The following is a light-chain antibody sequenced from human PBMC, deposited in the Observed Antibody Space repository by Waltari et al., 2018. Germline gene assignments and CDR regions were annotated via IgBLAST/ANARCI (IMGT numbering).Light chain of an antibody. CDR1: QSVGRS. CDR2: DAS. V-gene: IGKV3-20*01. Sequence: EIVLTQSQGTLSLSPGERATLSCRASQSVGRSLALYQQKPGQAPRLLIYDASSRAAGTPGRFSGSGSGTDFSLAISSLEPEDFAVYFCQHYVSLPVTFGQGTKVEI. J-gene: IGKJ1*01. CDR3: QHYVSLPVT.